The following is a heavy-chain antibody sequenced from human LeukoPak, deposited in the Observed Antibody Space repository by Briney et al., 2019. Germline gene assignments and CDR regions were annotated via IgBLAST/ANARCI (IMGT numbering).Heavy chain of an antibody. CDR3: ARPAGTGSSFSALDI. D-gene: IGHD6-13*01. CDR2: IDPSDSYT. Sequence: GESLKISCKGSGYSFTSYWISWVRQMPGKGLEWMGRIDPSDSYTNYSPSFQGHVTISADKSISTAYLQWSSLKASDAAIYYCARPAGTGSSFSALDIWGQGTMVTVSS. J-gene: IGHJ3*02. V-gene: IGHV5-10-1*01. CDR1: GYSFTSYW.